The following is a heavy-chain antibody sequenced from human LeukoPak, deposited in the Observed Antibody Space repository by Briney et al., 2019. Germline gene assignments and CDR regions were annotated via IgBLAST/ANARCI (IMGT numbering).Heavy chain of an antibody. CDR1: GFTFSSHT. D-gene: IGHD2-2*01. CDR3: AKEGCSSTSCYLYYFDY. V-gene: IGHV3-21*01. Sequence: PGGSLRLSCAASGFTFSSHTMNWVRQAPGKGLEWVSSISSSSNSIYYAGSVKGRFTISRDNAQNSLYLQMNSLRAEDTAVYYCAKEGCSSTSCYLYYFDYWGQGTLVTVSS. J-gene: IGHJ4*02. CDR2: ISSSSNSI.